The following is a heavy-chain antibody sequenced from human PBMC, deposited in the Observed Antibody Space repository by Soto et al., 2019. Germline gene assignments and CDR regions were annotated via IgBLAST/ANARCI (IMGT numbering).Heavy chain of an antibody. J-gene: IGHJ6*02. CDR1: GGSFSGYY. Sequence: SETLSITCAVYGGSFSGYYWSWIRQPPGKGLEWIGEINHSGSTNYNPSLKSRVTISVDTSKNQFSLKLSSVTAADTAVYYCARWAAGYYDFWSGYYRRVYGMDVWGQGTTVTVSS. D-gene: IGHD3-3*01. CDR2: INHSGST. CDR3: ARWAAGYYDFWSGYYRRVYGMDV. V-gene: IGHV4-34*01.